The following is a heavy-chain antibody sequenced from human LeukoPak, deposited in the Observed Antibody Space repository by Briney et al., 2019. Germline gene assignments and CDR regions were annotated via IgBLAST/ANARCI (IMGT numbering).Heavy chain of an antibody. CDR3: ARDHRDLQQPGYYYYYMDV. CDR2: IYSGGST. J-gene: IGHJ6*03. Sequence: ETLSLTCAVYGGSFSDYYMSWVRQAPGKGLEWVSVIYSGGSTYYADSVKGRFTISRDNSKNTLYLQMNSLRAEDTAVYYCARDHRDLQQPGYYYYYMDVWGKGTTVTISS. D-gene: IGHD6-13*01. V-gene: IGHV3-66*01. CDR1: GGSFSDYY.